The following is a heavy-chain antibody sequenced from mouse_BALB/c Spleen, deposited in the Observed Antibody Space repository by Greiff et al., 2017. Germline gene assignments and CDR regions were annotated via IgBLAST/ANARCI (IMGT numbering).Heavy chain of an antibody. CDR1: GYTFTSYW. CDR3: ARRNTVVARYSMDY. J-gene: IGHJ4*01. Sequence: VQLQQPGAELVKPGASVKLSCKASGYTFTSYWMHWVKQRPGQGLEWIGEINPSNGRTNYNEKFKSKATLTVDKSSSTAYMQLSSLTSEDSAVYYCARRNTVVARYSMDYGGQGTSVTVSS. CDR2: INPSNGRT. V-gene: IGHV1S81*02. D-gene: IGHD1-1*01.